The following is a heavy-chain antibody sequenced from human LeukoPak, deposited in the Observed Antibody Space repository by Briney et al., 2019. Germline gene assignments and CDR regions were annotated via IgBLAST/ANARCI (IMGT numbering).Heavy chain of an antibody. Sequence: GGSLRLSCAASGFTFSSYSMNWVRQAPGKGLEWVSSISSSSSYIYYADSVKGRFAISRDNAKNSLYLQMNSLTADDTAIFYCAKMAGDFWSGYYYYYMDVWGKGTAVTVSS. J-gene: IGHJ6*03. CDR2: ISSSSSYI. CDR3: AKMAGDFWSGYYYYYMDV. D-gene: IGHD3-3*01. V-gene: IGHV3-21*04. CDR1: GFTFSSYS.